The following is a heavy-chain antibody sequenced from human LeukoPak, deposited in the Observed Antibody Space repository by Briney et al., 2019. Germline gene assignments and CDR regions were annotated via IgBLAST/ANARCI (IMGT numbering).Heavy chain of an antibody. Sequence: GGSLRLSCAASGFTFSSYGMHWVRQAPGKGLEWVAFIRYDGSNKYYADSVKGRFTISRDNSKNTLYLQMNSLRAEDTAVYYCAKDGGPLLWFGELLGRKSYYYYYMDVWGKGTTVTISS. CDR3: AKDGGPLLWFGELLGRKSYYYYYMDV. V-gene: IGHV3-30*02. CDR2: IRYDGSNK. CDR1: GFTFSSYG. D-gene: IGHD3-10*01. J-gene: IGHJ6*03.